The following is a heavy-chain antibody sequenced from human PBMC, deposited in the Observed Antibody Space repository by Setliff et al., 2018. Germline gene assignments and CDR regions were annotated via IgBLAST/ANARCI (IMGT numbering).Heavy chain of an antibody. D-gene: IGHD5-12*01. CDR2: LYYSGST. CDR1: GGSISSSSYY. Sequence: KTSETLSLTCTVSGGSISSSSYYWGGIRPPPGKGLERLGRLYYSGSTYYNPSLKSRVTISVDTSKNQFSLKLSSVTAADTAVYYCARGYSGYDYLKPFDYWGQGTLVTVSS. J-gene: IGHJ4*02. V-gene: IGHV4-39*01. CDR3: ARGYSGYDYLKPFDY.